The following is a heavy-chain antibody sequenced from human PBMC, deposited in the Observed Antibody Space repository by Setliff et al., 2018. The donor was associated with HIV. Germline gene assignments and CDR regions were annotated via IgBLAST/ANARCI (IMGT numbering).Heavy chain of an antibody. D-gene: IGHD1-26*01. CDR1: GFAFDNYC. CDR3: AKPLTQWGVSPYHYAVDV. Sequence: PGGSLRHSCAASGFAFDNYCMTWVRQAPGKGLEWVSAIGGSTGSTYYADSVKGRFTISTDNSKNTLYLQMNSLRAEDTAVYYCAKPLTQWGVSPYHYAVDVWGQGTTVTVSS. J-gene: IGHJ6*02. CDR2: IGGSTGST. V-gene: IGHV3-23*01.